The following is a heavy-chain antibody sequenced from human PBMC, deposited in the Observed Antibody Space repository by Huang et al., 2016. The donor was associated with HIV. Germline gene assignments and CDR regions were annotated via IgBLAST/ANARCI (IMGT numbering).Heavy chain of an antibody. D-gene: IGHD3-22*01. J-gene: IGHJ4*02. CDR2: INHSGNT. Sequence: QVQLEQWGVGLLKASETLSLTCAVYGGYFSGYYWNWLRQAPGKGLEWVGEINHSGNTNYNPSLKSRVNMSVDTSKSQFSLYLTSLSAADTGTYFCARRYNSRRDYWGRGTLVTVHS. CDR1: GGYFSGYY. CDR3: ARRYNSRRDY. V-gene: IGHV4-34*02.